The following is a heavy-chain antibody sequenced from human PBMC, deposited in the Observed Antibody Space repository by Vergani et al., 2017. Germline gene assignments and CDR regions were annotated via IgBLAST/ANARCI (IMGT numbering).Heavy chain of an antibody. CDR3: ARFLTGTTIYYYYGMDV. CDR1: GGSISSSNW. V-gene: IGHV4-4*02. CDR2: IYHSGST. D-gene: IGHD1-20*01. J-gene: IGHJ6*02. Sequence: QVQLQESCPGLVKPSGTLSLTCAVSGGSISSSNWWSWVRQPPGKGLEWIGEIYHSGSTNYNPSLKSRVTISVDKSKNQFSLKLSSVTAADTAVYYCARFLTGTTIYYYYGMDVWGQGTTVTVSS.